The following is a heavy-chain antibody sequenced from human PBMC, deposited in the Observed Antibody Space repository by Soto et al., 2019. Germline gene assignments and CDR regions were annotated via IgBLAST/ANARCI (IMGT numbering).Heavy chain of an antibody. V-gene: IGHV3-49*04. Sequence: EVQLLESGGGLVQPGGSLRLSCAASGFTFSSYAMSWVRQAPGQGLEWLGFIRNKAYGGTTEYAASVKGRFSSSRDDSKSISYLQMNSLTSEDTAVYYCTSVGGYSGYPPPAFWGQGTLVSVSS. D-gene: IGHD5-12*01. CDR1: GFTFSSYA. CDR2: IRNKAYGGTT. J-gene: IGHJ4*02. CDR3: TSVGGYSGYPPPAF.